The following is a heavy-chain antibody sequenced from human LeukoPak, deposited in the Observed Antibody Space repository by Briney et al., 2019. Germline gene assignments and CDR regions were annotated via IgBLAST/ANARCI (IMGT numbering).Heavy chain of an antibody. D-gene: IGHD1-26*01. CDR2: ISWNNRVI. CDR1: GFTFDDYA. V-gene: IGHV3-9*01. J-gene: IGHJ4*02. Sequence: GRSLRLSCAASGFTFDDYAMHWVRQAPGKGLEWVSGISWNNRVIGYADSVKGRFTISRDNAKNSLYLQMNSLRADDTAVYYCAREILRDGSYLIEDWGQGILVTVSS. CDR3: AREILRDGSYLIED.